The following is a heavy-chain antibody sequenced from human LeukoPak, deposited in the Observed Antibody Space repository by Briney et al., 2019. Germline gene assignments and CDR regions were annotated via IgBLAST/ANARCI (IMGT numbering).Heavy chain of an antibody. CDR3: ARLLYCSSTSCQKLINWFDP. CDR2: IYYSRST. J-gene: IGHJ5*02. D-gene: IGHD2-2*01. Sequence: SETLSLTCTVSGGSISSSSSYWGWIRQPPGKGLEWIGSIYYSRSTYYNPSLKSRVTISVDTSKNQFSLKLSSVTAADTAVYYCARLLYCSSTSCQKLINWFDPWGQGTLVTVSS. CDR1: GGSISSSSSY. V-gene: IGHV4-39*07.